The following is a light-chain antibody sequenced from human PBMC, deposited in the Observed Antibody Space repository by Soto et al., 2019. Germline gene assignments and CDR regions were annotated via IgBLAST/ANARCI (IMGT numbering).Light chain of an antibody. CDR1: QSVSTW. CDR3: QQYNSYS. Sequence: DIQMTQSPSILSASVGDRVTITCRASQSVSTWLAWYQQKPGQAPKLLIYHASTLESGVPSRFSGSGSGTEFTLTISSLQPDDFATYYCQQYNSYSFGQGTKVDIK. J-gene: IGKJ1*01. V-gene: IGKV1-5*01. CDR2: HAS.